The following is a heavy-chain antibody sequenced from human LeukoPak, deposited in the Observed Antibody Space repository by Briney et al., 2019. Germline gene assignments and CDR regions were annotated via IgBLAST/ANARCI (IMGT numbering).Heavy chain of an antibody. Sequence: ASVKVSCKASGYTFTSYGISWVRQAPGQGLEWMGWISAYNGNTNYAQKLQGRVTMTTDTSTSTAYMELRSLRSDDTAVYYCARVGNTIFGVSIPGAEYFQHWGQGTLVTVSS. CDR3: ARVGNTIFGVSIPGAEYFQH. J-gene: IGHJ1*01. CDR1: GYTFTSYG. V-gene: IGHV1-18*01. CDR2: ISAYNGNT. D-gene: IGHD3-3*01.